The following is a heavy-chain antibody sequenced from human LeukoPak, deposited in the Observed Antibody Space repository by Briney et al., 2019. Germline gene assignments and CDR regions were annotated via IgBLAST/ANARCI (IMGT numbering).Heavy chain of an antibody. CDR3: ASSKSGSYLNYFDY. Sequence: SVKVSCKASGGTFSSYAISWVRQAPGQGLEWMGGIIPIFGTANYAQKFQGRVTITADESTSTAYMELSSLRSEDTAVYYCASSKSGSYLNYFDYWGQGTLVTVSS. CDR1: GGTFSSYA. V-gene: IGHV1-69*13. J-gene: IGHJ4*02. CDR2: IIPIFGTA. D-gene: IGHD1-26*01.